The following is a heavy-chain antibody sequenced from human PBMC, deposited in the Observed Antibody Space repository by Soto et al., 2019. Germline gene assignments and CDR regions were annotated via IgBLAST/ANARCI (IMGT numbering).Heavy chain of an antibody. Sequence: GSLRLSCEASGFTFSNCAMSWVRQAPGKGLEWVSGISGTGRTTFYTDSVKGRFTISRDNSKNTVYLQMNSLRDDDTAVYYCAKGNTSGWYFFDHWGQGSLVTVSS. CDR1: GFTFSNCA. D-gene: IGHD6-19*01. CDR3: AKGNTSGWYFFDH. J-gene: IGHJ4*02. V-gene: IGHV3-23*01. CDR2: ISGTGRTT.